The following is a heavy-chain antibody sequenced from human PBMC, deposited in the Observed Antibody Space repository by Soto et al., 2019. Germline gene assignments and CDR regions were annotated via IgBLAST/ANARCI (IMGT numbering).Heavy chain of an antibody. J-gene: IGHJ5*02. CDR1: SGTISSSNW. CDR3: AGLGMVAAHREFDP. Sequence: QVQLQESGPGLVKPSGTLSLTCAVSSGTISSSNWWTWVRQPPGKGLEWIGEINQSGSPNYNPSLRSRVTISVDKSKSQFFLKLSSVTAADTAIYYGAGLGMVAAHREFDPWGQGTLVTVSS. V-gene: IGHV4-4*02. D-gene: IGHD2-15*01. CDR2: INQSGSP.